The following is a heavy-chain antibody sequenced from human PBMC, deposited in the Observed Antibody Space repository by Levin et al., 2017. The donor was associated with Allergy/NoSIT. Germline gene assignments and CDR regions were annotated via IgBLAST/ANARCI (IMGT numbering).Heavy chain of an antibody. CDR3: AKDIKLGGYSGSGASHAFDI. J-gene: IGHJ3*02. V-gene: IGHV3-53*01. Sequence: LSLTCAASGFTVSSNYMSWVRQAPGKGLEWVSVIYSGGTTYYADSVRGRFTISRDNSKNTLYLYIDSLRAEDTALYYCAKDIKLGGYSGSGASHAFDIWGQGTMVTVSS. CDR1: GFTVSSNY. D-gene: IGHD3-10*01. CDR2: IYSGGTT.